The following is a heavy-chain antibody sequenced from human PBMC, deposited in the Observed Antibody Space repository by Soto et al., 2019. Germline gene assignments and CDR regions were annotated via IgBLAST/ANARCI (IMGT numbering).Heavy chain of an antibody. CDR1: GFTFDDYA. CDR3: AKGGTSCCAPRTVGLRLCVCVGAYMDV. Sequence: GGSLRLSCAASGFTFDDYAMHWVRQAPGKGLEWVSGISWNSGSIGYADSVKGRFTISRDNAKNSLYLQMNSLRAEDTALYYCAKGGTSCCAPRTVGLRLCVCVGAYMDVWGKGTTVTVSS. D-gene: IGHD2-2*01. J-gene: IGHJ6*03. V-gene: IGHV3-9*01. CDR2: ISWNSGSI.